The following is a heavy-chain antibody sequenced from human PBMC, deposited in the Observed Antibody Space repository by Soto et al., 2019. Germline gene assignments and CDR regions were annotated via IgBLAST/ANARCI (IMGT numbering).Heavy chain of an antibody. CDR3: ARRSPYYGIDY. CDR1: GYIFSTCG. V-gene: IGHV1-3*01. J-gene: IGHJ4*02. Sequence: ASVKVSCKASGYIFSTCGIHWVRQAPGQSLEWMGWINAGSGDTKYSLKFQGRVTITRDTSADTAYMELTSLRPEDTALYYCARRSPYYGIDYWGQGTLVTVSS. CDR2: INAGSGDT. D-gene: IGHD1-26*01.